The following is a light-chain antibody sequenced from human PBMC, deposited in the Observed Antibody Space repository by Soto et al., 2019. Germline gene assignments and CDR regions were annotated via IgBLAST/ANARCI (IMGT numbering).Light chain of an antibody. CDR2: EVT. J-gene: IGLJ3*02. CDR1: SSDIGGYEW. CDR3: CSSTSSMTWV. V-gene: IGLV2-14*01. Sequence: QSALTQPASVSGSPGQSITISCTGTSSDIGGYEWVSWYQHHPGKAPKLIIYEVTYRPSGISNRFSASKSANTASLTISGLLGEGGGDYYCCSSTSSMTWVFRRGTQVALL.